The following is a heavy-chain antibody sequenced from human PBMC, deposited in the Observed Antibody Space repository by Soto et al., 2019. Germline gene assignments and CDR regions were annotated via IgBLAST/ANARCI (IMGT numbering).Heavy chain of an antibody. CDR1: GYTFTSYG. CDR2: ISAYNGNT. Sequence: ASVKVSCKASGYTFTSYGISWVRQAPGQGLEWMGWISAYNGNTNYAQKLQGRVTMTTDTSTGTAYMELRSLRSDDTAVYYCARDVTYYDFWSGYSFDYWGQGTLVTVSS. CDR3: ARDVTYYDFWSGYSFDY. V-gene: IGHV1-18*01. J-gene: IGHJ4*02. D-gene: IGHD3-3*01.